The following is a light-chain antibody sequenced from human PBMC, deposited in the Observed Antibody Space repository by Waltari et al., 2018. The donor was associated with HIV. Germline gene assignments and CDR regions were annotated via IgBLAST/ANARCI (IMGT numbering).Light chain of an antibody. CDR2: QNN. Sequence: SYGVSQPPSVSVSPGQTASITCSGDNLGDQYTSWYQQRPRQPPVLVIYQNNKRPAGIPDRLSASNAGNTATLTIRGSQAMDEADYYCQACDNSAAWVFGGGTKLTVL. CDR3: QACDNSAAWV. J-gene: IGLJ3*02. CDR1: NLGDQY. V-gene: IGLV3-1*01.